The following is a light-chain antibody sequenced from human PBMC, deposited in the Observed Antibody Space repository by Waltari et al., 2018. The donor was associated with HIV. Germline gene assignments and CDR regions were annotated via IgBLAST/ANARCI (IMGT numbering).Light chain of an antibody. V-gene: IGLV3-25*03. J-gene: IGLJ2*01. CDR3: QAAAPSGTSVA. Sequence: SSDLTQAPSVSVSPGQTASISGSGHELANQYVHWYQETAGQAPVLVISRDSERPLGIPERFSGSRSGSLATLTITGVLADDEADYYCQAAAPSGTSVAFGGGTKLTVL. CDR2: RDS. CDR1: ELANQY.